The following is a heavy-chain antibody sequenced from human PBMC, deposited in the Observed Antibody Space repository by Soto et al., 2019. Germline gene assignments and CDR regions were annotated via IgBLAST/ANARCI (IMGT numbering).Heavy chain of an antibody. Sequence: ETLSLTCAVYGGSFSGYYWSWIRQPPGKGLEWIGEINHSGSTNYNPSLKSRVTISVDTSKNQFSLKLSSVTAADTAVYYCASIIFDYWGRGTLVTVSS. CDR2: INHSGST. J-gene: IGHJ4*02. CDR3: ASIIFDY. CDR1: GGSFSGYY. V-gene: IGHV4-34*01.